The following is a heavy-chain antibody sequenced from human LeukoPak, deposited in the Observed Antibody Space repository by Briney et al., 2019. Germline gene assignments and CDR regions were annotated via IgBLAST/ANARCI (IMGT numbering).Heavy chain of an antibody. D-gene: IGHD2-15*01. CDR1: GGSISSYY. J-gene: IGHJ3*02. Sequence: SETLSLTRTVSGGSISSYYWSWIRQPPGKGLEWIGYIYYSGSTNYNPSLKSRVTISLDTSKNQFSLKLSSVTAADTAVYYCARDIVVVVATNSAFDIWGQGTMVTVSS. V-gene: IGHV4-59*01. CDR3: ARDIVVVVATNSAFDI. CDR2: IYYSGST.